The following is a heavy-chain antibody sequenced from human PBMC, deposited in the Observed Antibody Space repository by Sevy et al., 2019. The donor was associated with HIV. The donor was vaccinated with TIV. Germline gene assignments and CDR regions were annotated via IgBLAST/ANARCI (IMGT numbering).Heavy chain of an antibody. D-gene: IGHD1-26*01. Sequence: GGSLRLSCTVSGFTFSDYAMSWFRQAPGEGLEWVGFIRGRAYGGTTEYAASVEGRFTISRDDSKSIAYLQMNSLKTEDTAVYYCTRGLVGATLNDAFDIWGQGTMVTVSS. CDR1: GFTFSDYA. CDR3: TRGLVGATLNDAFDI. V-gene: IGHV3-49*03. J-gene: IGHJ3*02. CDR2: IRGRAYGGTT.